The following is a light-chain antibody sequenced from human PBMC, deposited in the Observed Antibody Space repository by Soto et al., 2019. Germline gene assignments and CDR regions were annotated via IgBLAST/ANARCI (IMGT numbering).Light chain of an antibody. Sequence: QAVVTQEPSFSVSPGGTVTLTCGLTSGSVSTTYYPSWYQQTPGQAPRTLIYSTNIRSSGVPDRFSGSILGNKAALTITGAQADDESDHHCMIYMGGGMEVFGGGTKLTVL. V-gene: IGLV8-61*01. J-gene: IGLJ2*01. CDR1: SGSVSTTYY. CDR2: STN. CDR3: MIYMGGGMEV.